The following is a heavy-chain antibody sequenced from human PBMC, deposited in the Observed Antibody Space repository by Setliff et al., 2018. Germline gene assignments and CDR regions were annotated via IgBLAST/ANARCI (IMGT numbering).Heavy chain of an antibody. CDR2: VNDDGSSA. J-gene: IGHJ6*02. Sequence: GGSLRLSCAASGFTFSSYWMHWVRQDPGKGLVWVSRVNDDGSSAMYADSVKGRFTMSRDNAKNTLYLQMNSLRAEDTAVYYCARAYYGTVNGYSSYYGLDVWGQGTTVTVSS. CDR1: GFTFSSYW. CDR3: ARAYYGTVNGYSSYYGLDV. D-gene: IGHD3-9*01. V-gene: IGHV3-74*03.